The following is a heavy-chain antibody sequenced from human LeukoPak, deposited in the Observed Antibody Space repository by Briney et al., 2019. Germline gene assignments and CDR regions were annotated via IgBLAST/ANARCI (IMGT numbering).Heavy chain of an antibody. CDR3: ARDQRSGSYFRYFDY. J-gene: IGHJ4*02. CDR1: GYTFTSYG. D-gene: IGHD1-26*01. Sequence: GASVKVSCKASGYTFTSYGISWVRQAPGQGLEWMGWISAYNGNTNYAQKLQGRVTMTTDTSTSTAYMELRSLRSDDTAVYYCARDQRSGSYFRYFDYWGQGTLVTVSS. CDR2: ISAYNGNT. V-gene: IGHV1-18*01.